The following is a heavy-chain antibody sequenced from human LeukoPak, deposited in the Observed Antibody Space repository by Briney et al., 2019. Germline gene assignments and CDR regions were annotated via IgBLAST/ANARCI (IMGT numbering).Heavy chain of an antibody. CDR2: LVYDGFYK. CDR1: GFTFSNYG. Sequence: PGRSLRLSCAASGFTFSNYGMHWVRQAPGKGLEWVALLVYDGFYKYYADSVKGRFTISRDDSTNMVYLHLSSLRAEDTAVYYCAKDLIARVRGSPMDVWGQGTRVIVSS. V-gene: IGHV3-30*18. D-gene: IGHD3-10*01. CDR3: AKDLIARVRGSPMDV. J-gene: IGHJ6*02.